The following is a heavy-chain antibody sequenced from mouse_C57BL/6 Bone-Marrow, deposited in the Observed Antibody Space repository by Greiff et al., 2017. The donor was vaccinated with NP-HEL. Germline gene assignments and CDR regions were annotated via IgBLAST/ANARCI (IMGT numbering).Heavy chain of an antibody. V-gene: IGHV1-64*01. CDR1: GYTFTSYR. J-gene: IGHJ4*01. D-gene: IGHD1-1*01. CDR3: ARGRLLRNYYAMDY. Sequence: QVQLQQPGAELVKPGASVKLSCKASGYTFTSYRMHWVKQRPGQGLEWIGMIHPNSGSTNYNEKFKSKATLTVDKSSSTAYMQLSSLTSEDSAVYYCARGRLLRNYYAMDYWGQGTSVTVSS. CDR2: IHPNSGST.